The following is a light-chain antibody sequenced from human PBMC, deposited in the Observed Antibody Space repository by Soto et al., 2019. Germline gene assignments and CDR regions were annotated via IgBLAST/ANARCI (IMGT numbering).Light chain of an antibody. CDR2: DAS. V-gene: IGKV3-20*01. Sequence: EIVLTQSPGTLSLSPGERGILSCRASQSVSSSYLAWYQQKPGQAPRLLIYDASSRATGIPDRFSGSGSGTDFTLTISRLEPEDFAVYYCQQYGSSPYTFGQGTKLEIK. CDR3: QQYGSSPYT. J-gene: IGKJ2*01. CDR1: QSVSSSY.